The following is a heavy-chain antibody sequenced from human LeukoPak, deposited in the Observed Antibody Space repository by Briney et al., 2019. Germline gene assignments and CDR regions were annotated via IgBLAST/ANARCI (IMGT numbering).Heavy chain of an antibody. V-gene: IGHV1-69*13. CDR2: IISIFGTA. Sequence: ASVKVSCKASGGTFSSYAISWVRQAPGQGLEWMGGIISIFGTANYAQKFQGRVTITADESTSTAYMELSSLRSEDTAVYYCARLGLTYCSGGSCYPELRIWGQGTMVTVPS. J-gene: IGHJ3*02. CDR3: ARLGLTYCSGGSCYPELRI. CDR1: GGTFSSYA. D-gene: IGHD2-15*01.